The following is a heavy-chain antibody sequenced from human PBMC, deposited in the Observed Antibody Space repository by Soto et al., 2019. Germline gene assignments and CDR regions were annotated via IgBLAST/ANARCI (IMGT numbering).Heavy chain of an antibody. V-gene: IGHV1-3*01. D-gene: IGHD3-3*01. Sequence: ASVKVSCKASGYTFTSYGIHWVRQAPGQRLEWMGWINAANGDTKYSPKFQGRVTITRDTSASTAYMELSSLRSEDTAVYYCARVLYDFWSGYSLMTWFDPWGKGTLVTVPS. CDR3: ARVLYDFWSGYSLMTWFDP. CDR2: INAANGDT. CDR1: GYTFTSYG. J-gene: IGHJ5*02.